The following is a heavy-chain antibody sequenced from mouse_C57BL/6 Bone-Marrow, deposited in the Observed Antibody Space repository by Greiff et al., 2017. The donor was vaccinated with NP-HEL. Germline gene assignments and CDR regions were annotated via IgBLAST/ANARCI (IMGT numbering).Heavy chain of an antibody. CDR3: TRGLRGTGGYFDY. Sequence: EVKLVESGEGLVKPGGSLKLSCAASGFTFSSYAMSWVRQTPEKRLEWVAYISSGGYYIYYADTVKGRFTISRDNARNTLYLQMSSRKSEDTAMYYCTRGLRGTGGYFDYWGQGTTLTVSS. CDR2: ISSGGYYI. CDR1: GFTFSSYA. J-gene: IGHJ2*01. D-gene: IGHD3-3*01. V-gene: IGHV5-9-1*02.